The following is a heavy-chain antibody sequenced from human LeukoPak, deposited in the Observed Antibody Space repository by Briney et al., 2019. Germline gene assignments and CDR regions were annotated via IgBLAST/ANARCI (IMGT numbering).Heavy chain of an antibody. Sequence: SETLSLTSTVSGGSISSYYWSWIRQPPGKGLEWIGEINHSGSTNYNPSLKSRVTISVDTSKNQFSLKLSSVTAADTAVYYCARGLALVYWGQGTLVTVSS. V-gene: IGHV4-34*01. J-gene: IGHJ4*02. CDR3: ARGLALVY. CDR1: GGSISSYY. CDR2: INHSGST.